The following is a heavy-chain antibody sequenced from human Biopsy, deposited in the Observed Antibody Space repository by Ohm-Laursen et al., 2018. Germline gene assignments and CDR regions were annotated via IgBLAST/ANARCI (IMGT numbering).Heavy chain of an antibody. J-gene: IGHJ5*02. D-gene: IGHD3-10*01. CDR2: NHHNGKT. CDR3: ARGLPRIAPMVRGRRTWFDP. Sequence: SETLSLTCPVYGGSFSGYYLSSIRQTPREGVGWVGENHHNGKTNYKPSLDSRVAISADTSKNQFSLNLYSVTAADTAVYFCARGLPRIAPMVRGRRTWFDPWGQGTLVTVSS. CDR1: GGSFSGYY. V-gene: IGHV4-34*01.